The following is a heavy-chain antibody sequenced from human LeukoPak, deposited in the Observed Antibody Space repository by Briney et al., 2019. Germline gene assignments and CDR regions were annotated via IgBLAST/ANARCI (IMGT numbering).Heavy chain of an antibody. CDR2: ISGSGGST. CDR3: ASHDYYDSSGYYYAYYYYGMDV. D-gene: IGHD3-22*01. Sequence: GGSLRLSCAASGFTFSIYAMSWVRQAPGKGLEWVSAISGSGGSTYYADSVKGRFTISRDNSKNTLYLQMNSLRAEDTAVYYCASHDYYDSSGYYYAYYYYGMDVWGQGTTVTVSS. V-gene: IGHV3-23*01. CDR1: GFTFSIYA. J-gene: IGHJ6*02.